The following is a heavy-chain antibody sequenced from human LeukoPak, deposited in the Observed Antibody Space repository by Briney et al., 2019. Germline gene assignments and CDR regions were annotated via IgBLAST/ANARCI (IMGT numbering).Heavy chain of an antibody. J-gene: IGHJ5*02. V-gene: IGHV3-23*01. CDR2: ISGSGGST. CDR1: GFTFSSYA. CDR3: AKDPDRIMITFGGVIANWFDP. Sequence: GGSLRLPCAASGFTFSSYAMSWVRQAPGKGLEWVSAISGSGGSTYYADSVKGRFTISRDNSKNTLYLQMNSLRAEDTAVYYCAKDPDRIMITFGGVIANWFDPWGQGTLVTVSS. D-gene: IGHD3-16*02.